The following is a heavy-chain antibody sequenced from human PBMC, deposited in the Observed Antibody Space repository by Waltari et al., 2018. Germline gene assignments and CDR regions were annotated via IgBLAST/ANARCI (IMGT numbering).Heavy chain of an antibody. Sequence: QVQLVQSGAEVKKPGSSVKVSCKASGGTFSSYAISWVRQAPGHGLEWMGGIIPIFGTANYAQKFQGRVTITADKSTSTAYMELSSLRSEDTAVYYCAREGGIGVLHYYYYYYMDVWGKGTTVTVSS. J-gene: IGHJ6*03. CDR2: IIPIFGTA. CDR1: GGTFSSYA. CDR3: AREGGIGVLHYYYYYYMDV. D-gene: IGHD1-26*01. V-gene: IGHV1-69*14.